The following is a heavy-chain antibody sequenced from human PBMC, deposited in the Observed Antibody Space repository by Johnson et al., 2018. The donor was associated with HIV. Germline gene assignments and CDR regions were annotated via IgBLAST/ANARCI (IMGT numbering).Heavy chain of an antibody. Sequence: VQLVESGGGVVQPGRSLRLSCAASGFTFNSYGMHWVRQAPGKGLEWVAVISYDGSNKYYADSVKGRFTISRDNSKNTLYLQMNSLRAEDTALYYCARDSGEMWALRIAFDIWGQGTMVTVS. CDR3: ARDSGEMWALRIAFDI. D-gene: IGHD1-26*01. V-gene: IGHV3-30*19. CDR1: GFTFNSYG. J-gene: IGHJ3*02. CDR2: ISYDGSNK.